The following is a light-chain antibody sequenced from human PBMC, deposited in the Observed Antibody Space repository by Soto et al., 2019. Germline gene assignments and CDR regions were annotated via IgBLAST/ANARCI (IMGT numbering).Light chain of an antibody. CDR3: ETPGV. J-gene: IGLJ3*02. CDR2: LEGSGSY. Sequence: QPVLTQSSSASASLGSSVKLTCTLSSGHSSYIIAWHQQQPGKAPRYLMKLEGSGSYNKGSGVPDRFSGSSSGADRYLTISNLQFEDEADYYCETPGVFGGGTKLTVL. V-gene: IGLV4-60*02. CDR1: SGHSSYI.